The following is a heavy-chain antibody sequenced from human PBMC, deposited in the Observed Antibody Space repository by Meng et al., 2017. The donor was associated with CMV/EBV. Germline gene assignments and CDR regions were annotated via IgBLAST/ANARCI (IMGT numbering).Heavy chain of an antibody. V-gene: IGHV1-69*02. CDR2: IIPILGIA. CDR3: ARGDIVLMVFNSGVLYGMDV. CDR1: GGTFSSYT. Sequence: SVKVSCKASGGTFSSYTISWVRQAPGQGLEWMGRIIPILGIANYAQKFQGRVTITADKSTSTAYMELSSLRSEDTAVYYCARGDIVLMVFNSGVLYGMDVWGQGTTVTVSS. D-gene: IGHD2-8*01. J-gene: IGHJ6*02.